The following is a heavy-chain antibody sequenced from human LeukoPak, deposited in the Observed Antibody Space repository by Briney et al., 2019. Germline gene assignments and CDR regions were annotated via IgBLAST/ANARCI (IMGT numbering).Heavy chain of an antibody. CDR1: GASISLYY. CDR2: MSSSGST. CDR3: ARDSRTERPWYFDL. J-gene: IGHJ2*01. D-gene: IGHD3/OR15-3a*01. V-gene: IGHV4-4*07. Sequence: SETLSLTCTVSGASISLYYWSWIRQPAGKGLEWIGRMSSSGSTNYNPSLKSRVTMSVDTSKNQFPLDLSSVTAADTAVYYCARDSRTERPWYFDLWGRGTLVTVSS.